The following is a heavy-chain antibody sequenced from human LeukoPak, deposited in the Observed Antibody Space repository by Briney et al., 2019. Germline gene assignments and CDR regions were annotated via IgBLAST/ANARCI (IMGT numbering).Heavy chain of an antibody. J-gene: IGHJ3*02. Sequence: ASVKVSCKAPGYTLTSYGISWVRQAPGQGLEWMGWISAYNGNTNYAQKFQGRVTMTTDTSTSTAYMELSSLRSEDTAVYYCARPTGSRDGYNWHDAFDIWGQGTMVTVSS. V-gene: IGHV1-18*01. CDR2: ISAYNGNT. D-gene: IGHD5-24*01. CDR3: ARPTGSRDGYNWHDAFDI. CDR1: GYTLTSYG.